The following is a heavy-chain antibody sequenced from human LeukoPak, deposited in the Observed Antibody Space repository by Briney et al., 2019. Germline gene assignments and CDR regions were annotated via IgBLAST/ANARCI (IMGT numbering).Heavy chain of an antibody. D-gene: IGHD6-19*01. CDR3: AKQAYSSGWWLDY. Sequence: GGSLRLSCVASGFPFSSYWMTWVRQAPGKGLEWVSAISGSGGSTYYADSVKGRFTISRDNSKNTLYLQMNSLRAEDTAVYYCAKQAYSSGWWLDYWGQGTLVTVSS. CDR1: GFPFSSYW. CDR2: ISGSGGST. J-gene: IGHJ4*02. V-gene: IGHV3-23*01.